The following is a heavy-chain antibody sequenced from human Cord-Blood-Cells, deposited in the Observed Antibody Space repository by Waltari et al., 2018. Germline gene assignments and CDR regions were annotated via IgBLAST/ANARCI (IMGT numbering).Heavy chain of an antibody. CDR3: ARDLNHSSSSY. CDR2: IIPIFVTA. CDR1: GGTFSSYA. D-gene: IGHD6-6*01. J-gene: IGHJ4*02. Sequence: QVQLVQSGAEVKQPGSSVQVSCKASGGTFSSYAISWVRQAAGHGLEWMGGIIPIFVTANYAQKFQGRVTITADESTSTAYMELSSLRSEDTAVYYCARDLNHSSSSYWGQGTLVTVSS. V-gene: IGHV1-69*01.